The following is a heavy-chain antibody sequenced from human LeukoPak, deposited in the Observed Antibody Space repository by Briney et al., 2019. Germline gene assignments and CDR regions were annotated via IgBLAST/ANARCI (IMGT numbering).Heavy chain of an antibody. V-gene: IGHV1-46*01. Sequence: ASVKVSCKASGYTFTSYYMHWVRQAPGQGLEWMGIINPSGGSTSCAQKFQGRVTMTRDTSTSTVYMELSSLRSEDTAVYYCARVEVDYRAGDAFDIWGQGTMVTVSS. J-gene: IGHJ3*02. CDR2: INPSGGST. CDR1: GYTFTSYY. D-gene: IGHD4-11*01. CDR3: ARVEVDYRAGDAFDI.